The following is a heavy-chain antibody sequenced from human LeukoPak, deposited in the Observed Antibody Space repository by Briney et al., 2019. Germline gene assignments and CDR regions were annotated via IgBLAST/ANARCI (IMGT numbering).Heavy chain of an antibody. J-gene: IGHJ4*01. V-gene: IGHV3-23*01. Sequence: GGSLRLSCAASGFTFSNSAMSWVRQAPGKGLEWVSTLSGSGITTYYADSVKGRFTISRDNSKNTLYLQMNGLRAEDTAVYYCAKGIYSSGWSYFDYWGHGTLVTVSS. CDR2: LSGSGITT. CDR1: GFTFSNSA. D-gene: IGHD6-19*01. CDR3: AKGIYSSGWSYFDY.